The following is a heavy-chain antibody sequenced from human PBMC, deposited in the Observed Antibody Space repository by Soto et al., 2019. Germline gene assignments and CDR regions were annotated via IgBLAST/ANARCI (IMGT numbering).Heavy chain of an antibody. D-gene: IGHD4-17*01. CDR2: IYPSDSDT. J-gene: IGHJ4*02. CDR1: GYTFTIYL. V-gene: IGHV5-51*01. Sequence: SCQVSGYTFTIYLIGWVRQMPGKGLEWMGIIYPSDSDTRYSPSFQGQVTISADQSINTAYLQWDSLKASDTAIYYCARPANTVADHFDLWGQGTPVTVSS. CDR3: ARPANTVADHFDL.